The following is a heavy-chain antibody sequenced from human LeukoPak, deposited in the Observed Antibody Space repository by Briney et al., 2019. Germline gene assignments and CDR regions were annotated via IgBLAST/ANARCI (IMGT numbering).Heavy chain of an antibody. V-gene: IGHV3-7*01. CDR1: GFTFPNYW. J-gene: IGHJ4*02. CDR2: INQDGRVK. D-gene: IGHD4-23*01. CDR3: ARDRDDGGFEY. Sequence: PGGSLRLSCAASGFTFPNYWMSWVRQASEKGLEWVANINQDGRVKQYVDSMKGRFTISRDNAKNSLCLQMNSLRAEDTAVYYCARDRDDGGFEYWGQGTLVTVSS.